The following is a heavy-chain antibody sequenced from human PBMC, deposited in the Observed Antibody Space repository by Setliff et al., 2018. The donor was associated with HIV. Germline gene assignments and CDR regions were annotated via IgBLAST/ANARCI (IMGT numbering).Heavy chain of an antibody. CDR1: GGSISSSY. CDR2: IHYSGST. CDR3: AREHDYSNYRRLDS. V-gene: IGHV4-59*01. D-gene: IGHD4-4*01. J-gene: IGHJ4*02. Sequence: PSETLSLTCTVSGGSISSSYWTWTRQPPGKGLEWIGNIHYSGSTNYNPSLKSRVTISVDTSRSQFSLKLSSVTAADTAVYHCAREHDYSNYRRLDSWGQGILVTVSS.